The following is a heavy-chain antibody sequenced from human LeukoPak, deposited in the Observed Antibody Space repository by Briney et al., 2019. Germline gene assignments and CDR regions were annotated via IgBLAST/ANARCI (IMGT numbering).Heavy chain of an antibody. CDR2: ISWNSGSI. D-gene: IGHD3-22*01. J-gene: IGHJ4*02. CDR1: GFTFSTYG. Sequence: GGTLRLSCAASGFTFSTYGMNWVRQAPGKGLEWVSGISWNSGSIGYADSVKGRFTISRDNSKNTLYLQMNSLRAEDTAVYYCAKALVTYYYDSSGYPADYWGQGTLVTVSS. CDR3: AKALVTYYYDSSGYPADY. V-gene: IGHV3-23*01.